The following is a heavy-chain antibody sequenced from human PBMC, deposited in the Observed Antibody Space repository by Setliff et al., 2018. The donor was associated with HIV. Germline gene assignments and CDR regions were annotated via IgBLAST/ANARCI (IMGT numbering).Heavy chain of an antibody. Sequence: KPSETLSLTCTVSGGSISRGSYYWSWVRQPAGKGLAWIGHIYTSGSTNYNPSLKSRVTISVDTSKNQFFLELSAVTAADTAVYYCARASSRLNCNGGSCYRAPYAFDIWGQGTMVTVSS. CDR1: GGSISRGSYY. CDR2: IYTSGST. D-gene: IGHD2-15*01. V-gene: IGHV4-61*09. CDR3: ARASSRLNCNGGSCYRAPYAFDI. J-gene: IGHJ3*02.